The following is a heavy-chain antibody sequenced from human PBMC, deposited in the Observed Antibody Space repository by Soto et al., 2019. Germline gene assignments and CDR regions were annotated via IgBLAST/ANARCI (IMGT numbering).Heavy chain of an antibody. Sequence: QVQLVQSGAEVKKPGASVKVSCKASGYTFTSYAMHWVRQAPGQRLEWMGWINAGNGNTKYSQKFQGRVTITRDTSASTAYMELSSLRSEDTAVYYCAREVRDYGPRNGYFDYWGQGTLVTVSS. CDR3: AREVRDYGPRNGYFDY. CDR1: GYTFTSYA. J-gene: IGHJ4*02. V-gene: IGHV1-3*01. CDR2: INAGNGNT. D-gene: IGHD4-17*01.